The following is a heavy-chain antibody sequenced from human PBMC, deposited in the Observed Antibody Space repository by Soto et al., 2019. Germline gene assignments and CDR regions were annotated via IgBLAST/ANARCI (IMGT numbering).Heavy chain of an antibody. J-gene: IGHJ6*02. CDR2: VFYTGRD. V-gene: IGHV4-59*01. CDR3: ARDGAGRMSANPYYYNGMDV. CDR1: GGSLGSYY. Sequence: SETLSFTGTVSGGSLGSYYWSWIRQPPGKGLEWIGYVFYTGRDNYNASLKSRVTISLDTSDYQFSLKPSSVTAADTAVCYWARDGAGRMSANPYYYNGMDVWGPGTTVT. D-gene: IGHD1-26*01.